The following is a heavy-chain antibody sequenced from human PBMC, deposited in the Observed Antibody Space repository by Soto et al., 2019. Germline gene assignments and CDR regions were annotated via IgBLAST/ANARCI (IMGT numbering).Heavy chain of an antibody. D-gene: IGHD3-10*01. Sequence: SETLSLTCTVSGGSISSGGYYWSWIRQHPGKGLEWIGYIYYSGSTYYNPSLKSRVTISVNTSKNQFSLKLSSVTAADTAVYYCARDSYYGSGPDYWGQGTLVTVSS. CDR1: GGSISSGGYY. V-gene: IGHV4-31*03. J-gene: IGHJ4*02. CDR3: ARDSYYGSGPDY. CDR2: IYYSGST.